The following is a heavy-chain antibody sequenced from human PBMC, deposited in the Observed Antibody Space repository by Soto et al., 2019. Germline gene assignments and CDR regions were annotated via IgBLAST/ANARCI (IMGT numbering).Heavy chain of an antibody. CDR3: ARFRPYCSSTSCSKRVDTASGPIDY. CDR2: INAGNGNT. V-gene: IGHV1-3*01. D-gene: IGHD2-2*01. CDR1: GYTFTSYA. J-gene: IGHJ4*02. Sequence: ASVKVSCKASGYTFTSYAMHWVRQAPGQRLEWMGWINAGNGNTKYSQKFQGRVTITRDTSASTAYMELSSLRSEDTAVYYCARFRPYCSSTSCSKRVDTASGPIDYWGQGTLVTVSS.